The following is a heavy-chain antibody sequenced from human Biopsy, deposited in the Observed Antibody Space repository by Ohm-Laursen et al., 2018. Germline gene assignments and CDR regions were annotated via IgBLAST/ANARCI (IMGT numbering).Heavy chain of an antibody. CDR1: GYPFSNYY. CDR2: INPNSGDT. Sequence: ASVKVSCKASGYPFSNYYLFWVRQAPGQGLEWMGRINPNSGDTVFARNFQGRVTMTRDTAISTVYMDLRNLRPDDTTVYFCARMEQPHDYWGQGTLVTVSS. CDR3: ARMEQPHDY. V-gene: IGHV1-2*06. J-gene: IGHJ4*02. D-gene: IGHD6-13*01.